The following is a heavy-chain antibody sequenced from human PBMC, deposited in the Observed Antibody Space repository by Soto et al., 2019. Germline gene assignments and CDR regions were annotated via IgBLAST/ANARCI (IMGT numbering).Heavy chain of an antibody. V-gene: IGHV3-7*01. J-gene: IGHJ4*02. CDR3: VRAPREDSGYQYYFDY. CDR2: IKQDGCAK. Sequence: EVQLVESGGGLVQPGGSLRLSCAASGFTFSSYWMSWVRQAPGKGLEWVAKIKQDGCAKSYVDTVKGRFTISRDNAENSLYLQMNGLRAEDTAVYYCVRAPREDSGYQYYFDYWGQGTLVTVSS. CDR1: GFTFSSYW. D-gene: IGHD5-12*01.